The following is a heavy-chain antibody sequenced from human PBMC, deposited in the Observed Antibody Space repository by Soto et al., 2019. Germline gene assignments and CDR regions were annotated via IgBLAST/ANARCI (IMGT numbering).Heavy chain of an antibody. CDR1: GRSTSSSNW. Sequence: SETLSLSCAVYGRSTSSSNWWSCLRQPPGKGLEWIGEIYHSGSTNYNPSLKSRVTISVDKSKNQFSLTLSSVTAADTAAYYCARDLAAAAGGGGFDPWGQGTLFTVSS. J-gene: IGHJ5*02. D-gene: IGHD6-13*01. V-gene: IGHV4-4*02. CDR3: ARDLAAAAGGGGFDP. CDR2: IYHSGST.